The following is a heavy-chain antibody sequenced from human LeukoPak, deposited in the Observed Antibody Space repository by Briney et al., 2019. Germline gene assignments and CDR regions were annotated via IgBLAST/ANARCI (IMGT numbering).Heavy chain of an antibody. V-gene: IGHV3-23*01. Sequence: PGGSLRLSCAASGFTFSSYAMSWVRQAPGKGLEWVSAISGSGGSTYYADSVKGRFTISRDNSKNTLYLQMNSLRAEDTAVYYRAKSFLENAYYYGSGTEARGAFDIWGQGTMVTVSS. J-gene: IGHJ3*02. CDR1: GFTFSSYA. CDR2: ISGSGGST. D-gene: IGHD3-10*01. CDR3: AKSFLENAYYYGSGTEARGAFDI.